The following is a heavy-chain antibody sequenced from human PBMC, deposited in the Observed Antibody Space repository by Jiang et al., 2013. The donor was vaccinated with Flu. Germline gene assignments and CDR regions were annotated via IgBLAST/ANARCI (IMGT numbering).Heavy chain of an antibody. V-gene: IGHV1-2*02. D-gene: IGHD6-6*01. Sequence: GAEVKKPGASVKVSCKASGYTFTGYYMHWVRQAPRQGLEWMGWMNPSTGVTNYAQKFQGRISMTRDTSISTGYMELSRLRSDDTAVYYCARGLYSSSSEIEYWGQGTLVTVSS. CDR2: MNPSTGVT. CDR3: ARGLYSSSSEIEY. J-gene: IGHJ4*02. CDR1: GYTFTGYY.